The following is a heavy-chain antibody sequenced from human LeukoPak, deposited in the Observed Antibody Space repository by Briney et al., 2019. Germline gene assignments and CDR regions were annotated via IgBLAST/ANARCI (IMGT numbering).Heavy chain of an antibody. V-gene: IGHV3-23*01. D-gene: IGHD3-22*01. CDR2: ISGSGGST. Sequence: PGGSLRLSCAASGFTFSSYGMSWVRQAPGKGLEWVSAISGSGGSTYYADSVKGRFTISRDNSKNTLYLQMNSLRAEDAALYYCAKVAYYYDSSGYFDFWGQGTLVTVSS. CDR1: GFTFSSYG. CDR3: AKVAYYYDSSGYFDF. J-gene: IGHJ4*02.